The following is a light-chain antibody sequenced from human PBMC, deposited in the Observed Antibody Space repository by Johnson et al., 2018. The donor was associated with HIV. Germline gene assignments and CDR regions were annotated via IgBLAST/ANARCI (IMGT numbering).Light chain of an antibody. CDR2: ENN. V-gene: IGLV1-51*02. Sequence: QSVLTQPPSVSAAPGQKVTISCSGSSSNIGNNYVSWYQQLPGTAPKLLIYENNKRPSGIPYRFSGSKSGTSATLGITGLQTGDEADYYCGTWDSSLGKVFGTGTKVTVL. J-gene: IGLJ1*01. CDR3: GTWDSSLGKV. CDR1: SSNIGNNY.